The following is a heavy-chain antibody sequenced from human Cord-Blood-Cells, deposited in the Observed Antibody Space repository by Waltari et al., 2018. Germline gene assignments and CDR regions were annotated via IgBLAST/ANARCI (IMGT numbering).Heavy chain of an antibody. CDR2: ISYDGSNK. Sequence: QVQLVESGGGVVQPGRSLRLYCADSGFTFSSYGMHWVRQAPGKGLEWVAVISYDGSNKYYADSVKGRFTISRDNSKNTLYLQMNSLRAEDTAVYYCAKDGSWSLDYWGQGTLVTVSS. CDR1: GFTFSSYG. J-gene: IGHJ4*02. D-gene: IGHD6-13*01. CDR3: AKDGSWSLDY. V-gene: IGHV3-30*18.